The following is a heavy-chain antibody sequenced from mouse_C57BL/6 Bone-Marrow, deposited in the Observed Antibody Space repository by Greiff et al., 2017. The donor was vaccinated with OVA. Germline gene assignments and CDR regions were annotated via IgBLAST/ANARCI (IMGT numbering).Heavy chain of an antibody. D-gene: IGHD1-1*01. CDR3: ARADYGSSSYYFDS. CDR1: GFTFSDYG. Sequence: EVKVVESGGGLVKPGGSLKLSCAASGFTFSDYGMHWVRQAPEKGLEWVAYISSGSSTIYYADTVKGRFTISRDNAKNTLFLQMTSLRSEDTAMYYCARADYGSSSYYFDSWDQGTTLTVSS. CDR2: ISSGSSTI. J-gene: IGHJ2*01. V-gene: IGHV5-17*01.